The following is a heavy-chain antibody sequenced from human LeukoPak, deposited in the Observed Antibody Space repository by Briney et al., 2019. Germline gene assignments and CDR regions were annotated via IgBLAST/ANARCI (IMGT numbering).Heavy chain of an antibody. Sequence: GGSLILSCAASGFTFSSYSMNWVRQAPGKGLEWVSALSRSGGDTYYADSVKGRFTISRDNSKNTLYLQMNSLRAEDTAVYYCAKRSDYGGNSNYFDFWGQGTLVTVSS. CDR1: GFTFSSYS. V-gene: IGHV3-23*01. D-gene: IGHD4-23*01. CDR2: LSRSGGDT. CDR3: AKRSDYGGNSNYFDF. J-gene: IGHJ4*02.